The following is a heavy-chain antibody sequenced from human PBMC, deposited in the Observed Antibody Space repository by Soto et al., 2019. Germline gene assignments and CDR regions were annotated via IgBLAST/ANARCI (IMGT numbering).Heavy chain of an antibody. J-gene: IGHJ3*02. D-gene: IGHD3-22*01. CDR3: ARDLSRSGSHLDI. V-gene: IGHV1-18*01. CDR1: GYTFTSYG. Sequence: APVKVSCKASGYTFTSYGFIWVRQAPGQGLEWMGWISAYNGNTNYAQKLQGRVTMTTDTSTSTAYMELRSLRSVDTAVYYCARDLSRSGSHLDIWGQGTMVTVSS. CDR2: ISAYNGNT.